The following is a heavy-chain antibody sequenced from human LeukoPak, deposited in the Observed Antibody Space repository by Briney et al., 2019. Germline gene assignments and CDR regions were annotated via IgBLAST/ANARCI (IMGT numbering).Heavy chain of an antibody. D-gene: IGHD5-18*01. CDR2: ISSSSSYI. V-gene: IGHV3-21*01. J-gene: IGHJ4*02. CDR3: ARARWIQLWSYYFDY. CDR1: GFTFSSYS. Sequence: PGRSLRLPCAASGFTFSSYSMNWVRQAPGKGLEWVSSISSSSSYIYYADSVKGRFTISRDNAKNSLYLQMNSLRAEDTAVYYCARARWIQLWSYYFDYWGQGTLVTVSS.